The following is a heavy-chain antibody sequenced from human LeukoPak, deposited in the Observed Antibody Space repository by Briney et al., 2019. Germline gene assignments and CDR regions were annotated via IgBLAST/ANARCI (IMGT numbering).Heavy chain of an antibody. J-gene: IGHJ1*01. CDR3: ARVLRVATKNEYFQH. CDR1: GGSVSSGSYY. Sequence: SETLSLTCTVSGGSVSSGSYYWSWIRQPPGKGLECIGYIYYSGSTNYNPSLKSRVTISVDTSKNQFSLKLSSVTAADTAVYYCARVLRVATKNEYFQHWGQGTLVTVSS. V-gene: IGHV4-61*01. D-gene: IGHD5-12*01. CDR2: IYYSGST.